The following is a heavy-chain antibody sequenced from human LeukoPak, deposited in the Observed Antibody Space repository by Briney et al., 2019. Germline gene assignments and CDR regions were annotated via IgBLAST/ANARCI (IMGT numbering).Heavy chain of an antibody. J-gene: IGHJ2*01. D-gene: IGHD6-13*01. CDR3: AKDEYSSSTNWYFGL. CDR1: GFTFSSYG. CDR2: ISYDGSNK. V-gene: IGHV3-30*18. Sequence: GGPLRLSCAASGFTFSSYGMHWVRQAPGKGLEWVAVISYDGSNKYYADSVKGRFTISRDNSKNTLYLQMNSLRAEDTAVYYCAKDEYSSSTNWYFGLWGRGTLVTVSS.